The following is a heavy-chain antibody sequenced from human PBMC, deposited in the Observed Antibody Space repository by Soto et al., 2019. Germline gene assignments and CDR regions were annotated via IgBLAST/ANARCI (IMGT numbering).Heavy chain of an antibody. J-gene: IGHJ4*02. CDR1: QFTFSGSF. V-gene: IGHV3-73*01. CDR3: AIRDY. CDR2: IRSGADNYAT. Sequence: EVHLAESGGDLVQPGGSLKLSCAASQFTFSGSFLHWVRQASGRGLQWVGHIRSGADNYATAYAASVNGRFTISRDDSKNTAFLQMNNLKTEDTAVYYCAIRDYWGQGTLVTVSS.